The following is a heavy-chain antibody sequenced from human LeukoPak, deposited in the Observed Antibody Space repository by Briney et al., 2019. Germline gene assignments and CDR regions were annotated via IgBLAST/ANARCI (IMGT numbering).Heavy chain of an antibody. CDR2: ISGSGANT. J-gene: IGHJ4*02. D-gene: IGHD5-12*01. CDR3: AAGGPRLRFGY. CDR1: GFTSGITFSNYA. V-gene: IGHV3-23*01. Sequence: GGSLRLSCAASGFTSGITFSNYAMTWVRQAPGKGLEWVSGISGSGANTYYADSVKGRFTISRDNSKNTLYLQMNSPRAEDTAVYYCAAGGPRLRFGYWGQGTLVTVSS.